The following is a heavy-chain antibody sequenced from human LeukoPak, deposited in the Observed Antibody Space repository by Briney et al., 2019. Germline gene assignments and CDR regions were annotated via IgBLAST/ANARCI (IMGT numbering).Heavy chain of an antibody. V-gene: IGHV4-39*01. J-gene: IGHJ6*03. CDR1: GGSISSSSYY. Sequence: SETLSLTCTVSGGSISSSSYYWGWIRQPPGKGLEWIGSIYYSGSTYYNPSLKGRVTISVDTSKNQFSLKLSSVTAADTAVYYCARLPRTFSFGVGYYYYYYMDVWGKGTTVTVSS. D-gene: IGHD3-3*01. CDR3: ARLPRTFSFGVGYYYYYYMDV. CDR2: IYYSGST.